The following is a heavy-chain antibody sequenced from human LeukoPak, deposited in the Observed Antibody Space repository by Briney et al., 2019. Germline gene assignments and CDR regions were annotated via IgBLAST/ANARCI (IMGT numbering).Heavy chain of an antibody. CDR3: ARDLLGTSGYLMTN. V-gene: IGHV4-30-2*01. CDR2: IYHSGST. J-gene: IGHJ4*02. Sequence: SETLSLTCAVSGGSISSGGYSWSWIRQPPGKGLEWIGYIYHSGSTYYNPSLKSRVTISVDRSKNQFSLKLSSVTAADTAVYYCARDLLGTSGYLMTNWGQGTLFTVSS. CDR1: GGSISSGGYS. D-gene: IGHD3-22*01.